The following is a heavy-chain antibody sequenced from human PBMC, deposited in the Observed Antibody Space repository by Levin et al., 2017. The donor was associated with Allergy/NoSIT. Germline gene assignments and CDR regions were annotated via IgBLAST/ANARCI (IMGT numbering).Heavy chain of an antibody. D-gene: IGHD5-18*01. V-gene: IGHV1-69*13. CDR3: ARAGLDTAMAPTFLEIDY. CDR2: IIPIFGTA. CDR1: GGTFSSYA. Sequence: ASVKVSCKASGGTFSSYAISWVRQAPGQGLEWMGGIIPIFGTANYAQKFQGRVTITADESTSTAYMELSSLRSEDTAVYYCARAGLDTAMAPTFLEIDYWGQGTLVTVSS. J-gene: IGHJ4*02.